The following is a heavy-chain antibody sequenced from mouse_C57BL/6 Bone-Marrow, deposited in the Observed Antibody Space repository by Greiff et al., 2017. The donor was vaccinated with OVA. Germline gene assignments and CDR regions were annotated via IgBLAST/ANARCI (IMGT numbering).Heavy chain of an antibody. D-gene: IGHD1-1*01. V-gene: IGHV5-16*01. J-gene: IGHJ4*01. CDR3: AREGGSNYDAMDY. CDR2: INYDGSST. Sequence: DVQLVESEGGLVQPGSSMKLSCTASGFTFSDYYMAWVRQVPEKGLEWVANINYDGSSTYYLDSLKSRFIISRDNAKNILYLQMSSLKSEDTATYYCAREGGSNYDAMDYWGQGTSVTVAS. CDR1: GFTFSDYY.